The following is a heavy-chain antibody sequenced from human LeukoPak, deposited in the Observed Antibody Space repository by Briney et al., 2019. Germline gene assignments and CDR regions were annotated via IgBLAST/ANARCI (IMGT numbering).Heavy chain of an antibody. CDR1: GLDLNDYW. CDR3: AWRKYFSTWLEP. Sequence: GESLKISCKGSGLDLNDYWIGWVRQMPGKGLEWMGIISPSRSETQYSLPFQGQVTISVDKSTSTAYLQWSSLKASDTAIYYCAWRKYFSTWLEPWGQGTLVTVSS. D-gene: IGHD1-14*01. CDR2: ISPSRSET. V-gene: IGHV5-51*01. J-gene: IGHJ5*02.